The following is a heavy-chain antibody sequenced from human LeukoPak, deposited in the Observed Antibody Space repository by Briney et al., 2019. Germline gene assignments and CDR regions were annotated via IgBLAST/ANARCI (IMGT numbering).Heavy chain of an antibody. CDR2: MNPNSGNT. D-gene: IGHD2-15*01. J-gene: IGHJ4*02. V-gene: IGHV1-8*01. CDR3: AREIAATDPHFDY. Sequence: ASVKVSCKASGYTFTSYDINCVRQATGQGLEWMGWMNPNSGNTGYAQKFQGRVTMTRNPSISTAYMELSSLRSEDTAVYYCAREIAATDPHFDYWGQGTLVTVSS. CDR1: GYTFTSYD.